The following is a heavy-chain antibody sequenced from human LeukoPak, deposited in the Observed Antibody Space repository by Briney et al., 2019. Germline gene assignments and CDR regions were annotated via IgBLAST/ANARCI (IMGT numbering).Heavy chain of an antibody. Sequence: GGSLRLSCAASGFTFSSYAMSWVRQAPGKGLEWVSGISGSGGSTYYADSVKGRFTISRDNSKNTLYLQMNSLRAEDTAVYYCARDRTYGDYVLDYWGQGTLVTVSS. J-gene: IGHJ4*02. CDR1: GFTFSSYA. D-gene: IGHD4-17*01. V-gene: IGHV3-23*01. CDR3: ARDRTYGDYVLDY. CDR2: ISGSGGST.